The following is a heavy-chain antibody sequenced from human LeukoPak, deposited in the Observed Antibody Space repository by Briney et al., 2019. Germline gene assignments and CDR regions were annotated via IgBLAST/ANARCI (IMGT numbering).Heavy chain of an antibody. CDR2: IYHSGST. CDR1: GGSISSSNW. V-gene: IGHV4-4*02. CDR3: ARSDCSSTSCYGEGWFDP. Sequence: TPSETLSLTCAVSGGSISSSNWWSWVRQPPGKGLEWIGEIYHSGSTNYNPSLKSRVTISVDKSKNQFSLKLSSVTAADTAVYYCARSDCSSTSCYGEGWFDPWGQGTLVTVSS. D-gene: IGHD2-2*01. J-gene: IGHJ5*02.